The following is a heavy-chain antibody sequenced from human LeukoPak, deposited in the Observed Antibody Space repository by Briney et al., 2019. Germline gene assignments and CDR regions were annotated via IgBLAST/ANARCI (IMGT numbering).Heavy chain of an antibody. V-gene: IGHV3-23*01. J-gene: IGHJ4*02. D-gene: IGHD3-22*01. Sequence: GGSLRLSCAVSGITLSNYGMSWVRQAPGKGLEWVAGISDSGGSTNYADSVKGRFTISRDNPKNTLYLNSLRAEDTAVYFCAKRGVVIRVILVGFHKEAYYFDSWGQGALVTVSS. CDR2: ISDSGGST. CDR3: AKRGVVIRVILVGFHKEAYYFDS. CDR1: GITLSNYG.